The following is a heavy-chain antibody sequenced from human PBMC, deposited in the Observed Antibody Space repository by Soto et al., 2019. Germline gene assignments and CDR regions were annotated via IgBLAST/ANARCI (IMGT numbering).Heavy chain of an antibody. J-gene: IGHJ4*02. CDR2: IFHSGSS. Sequence: PSETLSLTCTVSGGFVTGLYWSWIRQPPGKGLEWIGYIFHSGSSNYHPSLKSRVTISVDTSKSQISLRLTSVTAADTAVYYCARASGLGVAHIDYWGQGTLVTVSS. CDR3: ARASGLGVAHIDY. D-gene: IGHD6-19*01. CDR1: GGFVTGLY. V-gene: IGHV4-59*02.